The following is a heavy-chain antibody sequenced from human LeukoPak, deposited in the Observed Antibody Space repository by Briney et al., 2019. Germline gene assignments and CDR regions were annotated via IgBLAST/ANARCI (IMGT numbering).Heavy chain of an antibody. D-gene: IGHD5-12*01. J-gene: IGHJ4*02. Sequence: SETLSLTCTVSVGSISSSSYYCGWIRQPPGKGLEWIGSIYYSGSTYYNPSLKSRVTISVDTSKNQFSLKLSSVTAADTAVYYCARSDIVATIPFDYWGQGTLVTVSS. CDR1: VGSISSSSYY. CDR2: IYYSGST. CDR3: ARSDIVATIPFDY. V-gene: IGHV4-39*01.